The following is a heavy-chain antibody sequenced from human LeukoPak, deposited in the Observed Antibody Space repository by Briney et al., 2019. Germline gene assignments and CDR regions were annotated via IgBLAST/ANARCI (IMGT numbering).Heavy chain of an antibody. V-gene: IGHV3-23*01. D-gene: IGHD6-19*01. J-gene: IGHJ5*02. Sequence: PGESLRLSCAASGFTFSDYAMSWVRQAPGKGMEWVSSIVASGGATYYADSVKGRFTNSINNSKNTFYLQINSLRAEDTAVYSCAKGSGSGWYGWFAPWGQGTLVAVSS. CDR1: GFTFSDYA. CDR2: IVASGGAT. CDR3: AKGSGSGWYGWFAP.